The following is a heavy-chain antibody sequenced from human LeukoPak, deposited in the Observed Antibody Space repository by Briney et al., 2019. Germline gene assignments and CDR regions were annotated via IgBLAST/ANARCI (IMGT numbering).Heavy chain of an antibody. CDR3: AKDTASSWWYFDL. J-gene: IGHJ2*01. D-gene: IGHD5-18*01. CDR1: GFTFSSYS. Sequence: GGSLRLSCAASGFTFSSYSMNWVRQAPGKGLEWVSSISSSSSYIYYADSVKGRFTISRDNSKNALYLQMNSLRAEDTAVYYCAKDTASSWWYFDLWGRGTLVTVSS. CDR2: ISSSSSYI. V-gene: IGHV3-21*04.